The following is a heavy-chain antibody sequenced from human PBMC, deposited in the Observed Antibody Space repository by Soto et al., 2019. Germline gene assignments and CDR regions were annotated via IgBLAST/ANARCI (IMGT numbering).Heavy chain of an antibody. J-gene: IGHJ4*02. D-gene: IGHD1-26*01. CDR2: INTRGGST. Sequence: QVQLVQSGAEVRKPGAAVKVSCKASGYTFTFYYIHWVRQAPGQGLEWMGIINTRGGSTTYAQKFQGRVTIIRDTSTSSVYMELGSLRSDDTAVYYCARQKIVGNTGFDSWGQGTLVTVSS. CDR3: ARQKIVGNTGFDS. V-gene: IGHV1-46*01. CDR1: GYTFTFYY.